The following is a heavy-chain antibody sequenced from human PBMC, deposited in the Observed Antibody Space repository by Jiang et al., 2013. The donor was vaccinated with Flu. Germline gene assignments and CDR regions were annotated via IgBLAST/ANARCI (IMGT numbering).Heavy chain of an antibody. CDR2: INHSGST. D-gene: IGHD5-18*01. CDR1: GGSFSGYY. J-gene: IGHJ4*02. CDR3: ARLRVGQQRDTAMVRTFDY. Sequence: GLVKPSETLSLTCAVYGGSFSGYYWSWIRQPPGKGLEWIGEINHSGSTNYNPSLKSRVTISVDTSKNQFSLKLSSVTAADTAVYYCARLRVGQQRDTAMVRTFDYWGQGTLVTVSS. V-gene: IGHV4-34*01.